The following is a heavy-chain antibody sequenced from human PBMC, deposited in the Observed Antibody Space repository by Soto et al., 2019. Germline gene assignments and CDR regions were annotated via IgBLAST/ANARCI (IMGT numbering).Heavy chain of an antibody. J-gene: IGHJ6*02. CDR2: IIPIFGTA. CDR3: ARLRPSYGMDV. V-gene: IGHV1-69*01. Sequence: QVQLVQSGAAVKKPGSSVKVSCKASGGTFSSYAISWVRQAPGQGLEWMGGIIPIFGTANYAQKFQGRVTITADESTSTAYMGLSSLRSEDTAVYYCARLRPSYGMDVWGQGTTVTVSS. CDR1: GGTFSSYA.